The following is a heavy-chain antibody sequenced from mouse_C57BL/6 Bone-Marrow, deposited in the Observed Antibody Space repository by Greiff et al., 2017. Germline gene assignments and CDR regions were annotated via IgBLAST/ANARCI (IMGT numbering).Heavy chain of an antibody. Sequence: EVKLEESGGGLVQPGGSMKLSCAASGFTFSDAWMDWVRQSPEKGLEWVAEIRNKANNHATYYAESVKGRFTISRDDSKSSVYLQMNSLRAEDTGIYDCTRPGYYSNWGFAYWGQGTLVTVSA. CDR2: IRNKANNHAT. V-gene: IGHV6-6*01. J-gene: IGHJ3*01. CDR3: TRPGYYSNWGFAY. D-gene: IGHD2-5*01. CDR1: GFTFSDAW.